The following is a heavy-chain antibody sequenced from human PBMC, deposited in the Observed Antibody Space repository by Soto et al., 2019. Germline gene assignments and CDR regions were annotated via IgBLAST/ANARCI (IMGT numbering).Heavy chain of an antibody. CDR1: GGSINSGGYY. J-gene: IGHJ4*02. CDR2: IYYTGST. V-gene: IGHV4-31*03. CDR3: ATQPRYDSSGYFYY. D-gene: IGHD3-22*01. Sequence: QLQLQESGPGLVKPSETLSLTCNVSGGSINSGGYYWTWIRQLPGKGLQWIGDIYYTGSTFYHPSLQTRLSISMDTSKNQFSLTLRSVTAADTAVYYCATQPRYDSSGYFYYWGQGTLVTVSS.